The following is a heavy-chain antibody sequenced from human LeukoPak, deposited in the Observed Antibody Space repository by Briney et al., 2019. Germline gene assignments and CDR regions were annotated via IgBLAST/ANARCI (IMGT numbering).Heavy chain of an antibody. J-gene: IGHJ4*02. CDR2: INHSGST. V-gene: IGHV4-34*01. Sequence: SETLSLTCAVYGVSFSGYYWSWIRQPPGKGLEWIGEINHSGSTNYNPSLKSRVTISVDTSKNQFSLKLSSVTAADTAVYYCATQSRYCSSTSCYPGQDYWGQGTLVTVSS. CDR1: GVSFSGYY. D-gene: IGHD2-2*01. CDR3: ATQSRYCSSTSCYPGQDY.